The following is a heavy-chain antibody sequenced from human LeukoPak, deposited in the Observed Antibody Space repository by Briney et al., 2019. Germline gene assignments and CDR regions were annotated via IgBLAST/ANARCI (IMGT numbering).Heavy chain of an antibody. D-gene: IGHD2-2*01. CDR1: GFTFRIYA. J-gene: IGHJ4*02. CDR2: ICDSGGRI. Sequence: GGPLTLFCAVSGFTFRIYAMSCLPQAPGRGVEGVSYICDSGGRIYYADPVKGRFTISRDNSKNTLYLQMNSLRAEDTAVYYCAKDVSTSFFDYWGQGTLVTVSS. V-gene: IGHV3-23*01. CDR3: AKDVSTSFFDY.